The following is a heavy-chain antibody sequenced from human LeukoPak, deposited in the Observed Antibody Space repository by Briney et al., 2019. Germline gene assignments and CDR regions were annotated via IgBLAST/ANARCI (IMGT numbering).Heavy chain of an antibody. J-gene: IGHJ2*01. Sequence: VASVKVSCKASGYTFTSYYMHWVRQAPGQGLEWMGIINPSGGSTSYAQKFQGRVTMTRDTSTSTVYMELSSLRSEDTAVYYCARDRDILTGYWTLNWYFDLWGRGTLVTVSS. D-gene: IGHD3-9*01. CDR1: GYTFTSYY. CDR2: INPSGGST. V-gene: IGHV1-46*01. CDR3: ARDRDILTGYWTLNWYFDL.